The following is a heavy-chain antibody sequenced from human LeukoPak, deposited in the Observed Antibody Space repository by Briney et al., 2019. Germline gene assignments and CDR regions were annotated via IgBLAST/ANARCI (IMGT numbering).Heavy chain of an antibody. CDR2: IIPMFGTA. V-gene: IGHV1-69*05. D-gene: IGHD5/OR15-5a*01. CDR1: GGTFSIYA. J-gene: IGHJ2*01. CDR3: ARARGIYEGYFDL. Sequence: SVKVSCKASGGTFSIYAISWVRQAPGQGLEWMGGIIPMFGTANYAQKFQGRVTITTDESTSTTYMELSSLKSEDTAVYYCARARGIYEGYFDLWGRGTRVTVSS.